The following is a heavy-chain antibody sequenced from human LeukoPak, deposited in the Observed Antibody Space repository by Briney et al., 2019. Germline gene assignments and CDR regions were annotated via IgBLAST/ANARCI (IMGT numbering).Heavy chain of an antibody. CDR1: GGSFSGYY. D-gene: IGHD6-6*01. V-gene: IGHV4-34*01. CDR2: INHSGST. J-gene: IGHJ5*02. Sequence: SETLSLTCAVYGGSFSGYYWSWIRQPPGKGLEWIGEINHSGSTNYNPSLKSRLTISVDTSKNQFSLKLSSVTAADTAVYYCARHRRQLSSIAARPGVNWFDPWGQGTLVTVSS. CDR3: ARHRRQLSSIAARPGVNWFDP.